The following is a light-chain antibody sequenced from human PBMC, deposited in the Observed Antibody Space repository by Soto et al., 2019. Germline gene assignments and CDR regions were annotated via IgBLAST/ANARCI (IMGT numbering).Light chain of an antibody. CDR2: GAS. V-gene: IGKV3D-20*02. Sequence: EIVLTQSPGTLSLSPGEIATLSFRASQSVSNNYLAWYQQKPGQAPRLLIYGASSRATGIPDRFSGSGSATDFTLTISSLEPEDFAVYYCQQRSNWPPDTFGQGTRLEIK. CDR1: QSVSNNY. CDR3: QQRSNWPPDT. J-gene: IGKJ5*01.